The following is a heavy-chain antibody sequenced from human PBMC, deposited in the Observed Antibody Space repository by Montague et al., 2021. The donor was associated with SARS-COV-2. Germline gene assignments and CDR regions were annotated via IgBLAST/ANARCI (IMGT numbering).Heavy chain of an antibody. Sequence: TLSLTCTVSGVVVLRRRSEEHTSDLQSHHDLVCRLLLEKKKSTYYNPSLKSRVTISVDTSKNQFSLKLSSLTAADTAVYYCARRGYSGYDYHLLVDYWGQGTLVTVSS. CDR1: GVVVLRRRSE. D-gene: IGHD5-12*01. CDR2: LEKKKST. CDR3: ARRGYSGYDYHLLVDY. J-gene: IGHJ4*02. V-gene: IGHV4-39*01.